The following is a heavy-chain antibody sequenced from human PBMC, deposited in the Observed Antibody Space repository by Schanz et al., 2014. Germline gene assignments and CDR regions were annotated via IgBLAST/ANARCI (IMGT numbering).Heavy chain of an antibody. CDR2: ITYNGGTI. V-gene: IGHV3-48*01. CDR3: AKTLFPGGTQTFGN. J-gene: IGHJ4*02. D-gene: IGHD2-8*02. Sequence: EVKMVESGGGLVKPGGSLRLSCAASGFTFSTSTMHWVRQAPGKGLEWISYITYNGGTIYYADSVKGRFTISRDNSKSTLYVEMNSLRVEDTAVYYCAKTLFPGGTQTFGNWGRGTLVTVSS. CDR1: GFTFSTST.